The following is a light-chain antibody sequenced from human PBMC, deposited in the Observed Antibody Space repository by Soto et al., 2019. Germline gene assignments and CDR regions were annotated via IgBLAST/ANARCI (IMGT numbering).Light chain of an antibody. V-gene: IGLV2-8*01. CDR3: SSYAGSNNLV. CDR2: EVS. CDR1: SSDVGGYNY. J-gene: IGLJ2*01. Sequence: QAVVTQPPSASGSPGQSVTISCTGTSSDVGGYNYVSCYQQHPGKAPKLMIYEVSKRPSGVPDRFSGSKSGNTASLTVSGLQAEDEADYYCSSYAGSNNLVFGGGTKLTVL.